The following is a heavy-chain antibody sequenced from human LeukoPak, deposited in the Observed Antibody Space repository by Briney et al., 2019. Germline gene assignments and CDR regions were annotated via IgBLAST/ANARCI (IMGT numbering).Heavy chain of an antibody. CDR3: ARLGDGYNVKGFRRAFDI. V-gene: IGHV4-59*01. Sequence: SETLSLTCTVSGGSISSYYWSWIRQPPGKGLEWIGYIYYSGSTNYNPSLKSRVTISVDTSKNQFPLKLSSVTAADTAVYYCARLGDGYNVKGFRRAFDIWGQGTMVTVSS. CDR1: GGSISSYY. D-gene: IGHD5-24*01. J-gene: IGHJ3*02. CDR2: IYYSGST.